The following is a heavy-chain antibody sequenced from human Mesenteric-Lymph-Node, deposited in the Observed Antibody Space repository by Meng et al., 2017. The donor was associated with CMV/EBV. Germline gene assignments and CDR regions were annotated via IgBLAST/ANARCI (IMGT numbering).Heavy chain of an antibody. V-gene: IGHV3-23*01. CDR3: ARAYSSSWEYYYYYGMDV. CDR2: IRGNGGSA. J-gene: IGHJ6*02. D-gene: IGHD6-13*01. CDR1: GFTFSDYT. Sequence: GESLKISCAASGFTFSDYTMTWVRQAPGKGLEWVSRIRGNGGSAAYADSVQDRFTISRDNAKNTLYLQMNSLRAEDTAVYYCARAYSSSWEYYYYYGMDVWGQGTTVTVSS.